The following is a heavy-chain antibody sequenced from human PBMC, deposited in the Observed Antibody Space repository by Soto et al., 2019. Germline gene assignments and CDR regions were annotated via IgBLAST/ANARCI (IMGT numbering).Heavy chain of an antibody. CDR2: INHSGST. CDR1: GGSFSGYY. D-gene: IGHD3-10*01. Sequence: QVQLQQWGAGLLKPSETLSLTCAVYGGSFSGYYWSWIRQPPGKGLEWIGEINHSGSTTYNPSLKRRVTLSVDTSKHQFSLKLSSVTAADTAVYYCASTGGRGFDYWGQGTLVTVSS. V-gene: IGHV4-34*01. CDR3: ASTGGRGFDY. J-gene: IGHJ4*02.